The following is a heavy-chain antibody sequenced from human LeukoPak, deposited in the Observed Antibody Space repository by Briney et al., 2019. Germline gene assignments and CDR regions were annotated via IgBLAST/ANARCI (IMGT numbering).Heavy chain of an antibody. CDR2: IYPGDSDDT. V-gene: IGHV5-51*01. CDR3: ARLLGPNRALDY. CDR1: GYSFTSYW. Sequence: GESPKISCKGSGYSFTSYWIGWVRRMPGKGLDWMGIIYPGDSDDTTYSPSFQGQVTFSADKSISTAYLRWSSLQASDTAIYYCARLLGPNRALDYWGRGTLVTVSS. J-gene: IGHJ4*02.